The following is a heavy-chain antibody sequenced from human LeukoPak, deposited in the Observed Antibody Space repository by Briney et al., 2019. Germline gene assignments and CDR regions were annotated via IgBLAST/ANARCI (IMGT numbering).Heavy chain of an antibody. Sequence: PSETLSLTCAVYGGPFTTYYWSWVRQAQGKGLEWVANINLDGNGRFYVDSVKGRFTISRDNNKKSVYLQMNSLRAEDTAVYYCARDTDDFQGLDIWGQGTRVTVSS. V-gene: IGHV3-7*01. CDR2: INLDGNGR. D-gene: IGHD3-3*01. CDR1: GGPFTTYY. J-gene: IGHJ3*02. CDR3: ARDTDDFQGLDI.